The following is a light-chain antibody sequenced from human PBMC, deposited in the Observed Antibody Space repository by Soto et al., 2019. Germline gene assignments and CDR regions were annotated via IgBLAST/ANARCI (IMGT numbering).Light chain of an antibody. J-gene: IGLJ2*01. CDR1: SSDVGGSNY. Sequence: QSVLTQPPSASGSPGQSVTISCTGTSSDVGGSNYVSWYQQHPGKAPKLMIYEVSNRASGVPDRFSGSKSGNTASLTVSGLQAEDEADYYCSSNSDRKEVFGGGTKLTVL. CDR2: EVS. CDR3: SSNSDRKEV. V-gene: IGLV2-8*01.